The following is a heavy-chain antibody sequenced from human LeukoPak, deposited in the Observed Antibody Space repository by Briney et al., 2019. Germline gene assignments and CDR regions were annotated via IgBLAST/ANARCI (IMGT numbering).Heavy chain of an antibody. CDR1: GFTFSSYS. CDR2: ISSSSGSYI. D-gene: IGHD6-13*01. V-gene: IGHV3-21*01. Sequence: GGSLRLSCAASGFTFSSYSMNWVRQAPGKGLERVSCISSSSGSYIYYADSAKGRFTISRDNAKNSLYLQMNSLRAEDTAVYYCARDRSSSRDLDYWGQGTLVTVSS. CDR3: ARDRSSSRDLDY. J-gene: IGHJ4*02.